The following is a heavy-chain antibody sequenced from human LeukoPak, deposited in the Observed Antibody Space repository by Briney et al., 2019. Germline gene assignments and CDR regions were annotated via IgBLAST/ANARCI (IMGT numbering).Heavy chain of an antibody. CDR3: ATDLILQGAFDI. D-gene: IGHD2/OR15-2a*01. V-gene: IGHV1-69*06. CDR2: IIPIFGTA. Sequence: SVKVSCKASGGTFSSYAISWVRQAPGQGLEWMGGIIPIFGTANYAQKFQGRVTMTEDTSTDTAYMELSSLRSEDTAVYYCATDLILQGAFDIWGQGTMVTVSS. J-gene: IGHJ3*02. CDR1: GGTFSSYA.